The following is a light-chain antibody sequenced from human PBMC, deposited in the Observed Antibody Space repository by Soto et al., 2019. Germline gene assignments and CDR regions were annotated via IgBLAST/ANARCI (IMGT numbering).Light chain of an antibody. CDR2: DAS. Sequence: EIVLTQSPATLSLSPGERATPSCRASQSVSSYLAWYRQKPGQAPRLLIYDASNRATGIPARFSGSGSGTDFTLTITRLEPEDFAVYYCQQYGGSPITFGLGTRLEIK. CDR3: QQYGGSPIT. J-gene: IGKJ5*01. V-gene: IGKV3-11*01. CDR1: QSVSSY.